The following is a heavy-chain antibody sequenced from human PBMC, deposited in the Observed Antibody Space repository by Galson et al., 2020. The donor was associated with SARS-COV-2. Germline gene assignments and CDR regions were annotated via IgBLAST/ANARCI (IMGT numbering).Heavy chain of an antibody. CDR2: INHSGST. CDR3: ARRIDYVWGSYRPQDSYYFDY. D-gene: IGHD3-16*02. CDR1: GGSSSGYS. J-gene: IGHJ4*02. Sequence: SETLSLTCAVYGGSSSGYSWSWIRQPPGNGREWIGEINHSGSTNYNTSLKTQATISVDTSKNQFSLKLSAVTAADTAVYYCARRIDYVWGSYRPQDSYYFDYWGQGTLVTVSS. V-gene: IGHV4-34*01.